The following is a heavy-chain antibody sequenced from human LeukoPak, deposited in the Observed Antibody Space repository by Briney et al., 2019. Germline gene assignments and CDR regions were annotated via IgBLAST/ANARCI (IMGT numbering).Heavy chain of an antibody. V-gene: IGHV3-23*01. Sequence: GGSLRLSCAASGFTFSTYVVNWVRQAPGKGLEWVSTITGSGGSTYYADSVKGRFTISRDNSKNTLYLQMSSLRAEDTAVYYCARTVTWIQPEGYWGQGTLVTVSS. D-gene: IGHD5-18*01. CDR1: GFTFSTYV. J-gene: IGHJ4*02. CDR3: ARTVTWIQPEGY. CDR2: ITGSGGST.